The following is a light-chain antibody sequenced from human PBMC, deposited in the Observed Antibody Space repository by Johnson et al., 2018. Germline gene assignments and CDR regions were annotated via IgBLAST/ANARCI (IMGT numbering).Light chain of an antibody. CDR1: SSNIGNNY. V-gene: IGLV1-51*02. CDR3: GTWDSSLSAGNV. CDR2: ENN. J-gene: IGLJ1*01. Sequence: QSVLTQPPSVSAAPGQKVTISCSGSSSNIGNNYVSWYQQLPGTAPKILIYENNKRPSGIPDRFSGSKSGTSATLGITGLQTGDEADYYCGTWDSSLSAGNVFGTVTKVTVL.